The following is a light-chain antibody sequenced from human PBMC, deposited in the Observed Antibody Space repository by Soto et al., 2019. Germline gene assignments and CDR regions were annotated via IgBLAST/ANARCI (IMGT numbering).Light chain of an antibody. Sequence: EFVLTQSPGTLSLSPGERATLVCRASQSVSSSYLAWYQQKPGQAPRLLIYGASSRATGIPDRFSGSGSGTDFTLTISRLEPEDFAVYYCQQYGSSPPWTFGQGTKVDIK. J-gene: IGKJ1*01. V-gene: IGKV3-20*01. CDR1: QSVSSSY. CDR2: GAS. CDR3: QQYGSSPPWT.